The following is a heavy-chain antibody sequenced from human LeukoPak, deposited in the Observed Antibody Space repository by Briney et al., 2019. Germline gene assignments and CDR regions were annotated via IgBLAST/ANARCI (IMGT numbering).Heavy chain of an antibody. CDR2: IGSDGSEK. CDR1: GFTFSSYA. D-gene: IGHD2-2*01. Sequence: PGGSLRLSCAASGFTFSSYAMLWVRQAPGKGLEWVAFIGSDGSEKFYGDSLKGRVTISRDNSKKILYLQMNSARLEDTAVYYCAKGRPAGVSDTPAFDHWGQGTLVIVSS. CDR3: AKGRPAGVSDTPAFDH. J-gene: IGHJ4*02. V-gene: IGHV3-30*02.